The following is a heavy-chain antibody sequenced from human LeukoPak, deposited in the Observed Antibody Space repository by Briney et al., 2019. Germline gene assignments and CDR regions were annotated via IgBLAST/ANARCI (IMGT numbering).Heavy chain of an antibody. V-gene: IGHV3-23*01. CDR3: AKVGNHRELWFGESMTLARNLHYFDY. CDR1: GFTFSSYA. Sequence: PGGSLRLSCAASGFTFSSYAMSWVRQAPGKGLEWVSAISGSGGSTYYADSVKGRFTISRDNSKNALYLQMNSLRAEDTAVYYCAKVGNHRELWFGESMTLARNLHYFDYWGQGTLVTVSS. D-gene: IGHD3-10*01. J-gene: IGHJ4*02. CDR2: ISGSGGST.